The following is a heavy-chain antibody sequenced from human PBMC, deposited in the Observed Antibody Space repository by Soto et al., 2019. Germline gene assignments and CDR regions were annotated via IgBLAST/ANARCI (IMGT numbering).Heavy chain of an antibody. J-gene: IGHJ6*02. CDR3: ASRIQLGLGYYYYGMDV. Sequence: SETLSLTCTVSGGSISSSSYYWGWIRQPPGKGLEWIGSIYYSGSTYYNPSLKSRVTISVDTSKNQFSLKLSSVTAADTAVYYCASRIQLGLGYYYYGMDVWGQGTTVTVSS. D-gene: IGHD5-18*01. CDR1: GGSISSSSYY. V-gene: IGHV4-39*01. CDR2: IYYSGST.